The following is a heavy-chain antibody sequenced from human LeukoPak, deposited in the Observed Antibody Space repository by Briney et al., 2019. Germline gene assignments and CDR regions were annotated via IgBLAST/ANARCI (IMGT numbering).Heavy chain of an antibody. CDR3: ATNPPPLRYFDWLRDY. J-gene: IGHJ4*02. CDR2: IGGSGGST. Sequence: GGSLRLSCAASGFTFSSYAMSWVRQAPGKGLEWVSAIGGSGGSTYYADSVKGRFTISRDNSKNTLYLQMNSLRAEDTAVYYCATNPPPLRYFDWLRDYWGQGTLVTVSS. CDR1: GFTFSSYA. D-gene: IGHD3-9*01. V-gene: IGHV3-23*01.